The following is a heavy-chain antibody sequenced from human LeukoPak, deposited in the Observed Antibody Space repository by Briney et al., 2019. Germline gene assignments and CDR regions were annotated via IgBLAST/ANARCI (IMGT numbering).Heavy chain of an antibody. D-gene: IGHD5-12*01. Sequence: SETLSLTCTVSGGSISSSSYYWGWIRQPPGKGLEWIGSIYYSGSTYYNPSLKSRVTISVDTSKNQFSLKLSSVTAADTAVYYCARASTDIVATTAGFDYWGQGTLVTVSS. J-gene: IGHJ4*02. V-gene: IGHV4-39*07. CDR1: GGSISSSSYY. CDR2: IYYSGST. CDR3: ARASTDIVATTAGFDY.